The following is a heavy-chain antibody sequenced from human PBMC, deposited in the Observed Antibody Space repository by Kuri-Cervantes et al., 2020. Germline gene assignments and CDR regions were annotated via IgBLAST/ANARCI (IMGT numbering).Heavy chain of an antibody. Sequence: GGSLRLSCAASGFTFSSYAMHWVRQAPGKGLEWVAVISYDGSNKYYADSVKGRFTISRDNSKNTLYLQMNSLRAEDTAVYYCARDNRIAVAGLHYYYYYGMDVWGQGTTVTVSS. CDR3: ARDNRIAVAGLHYYYYYGMDV. J-gene: IGHJ6*02. D-gene: IGHD6-19*01. CDR1: GFTFSSYA. V-gene: IGHV3-30*14. CDR2: ISYDGSNK.